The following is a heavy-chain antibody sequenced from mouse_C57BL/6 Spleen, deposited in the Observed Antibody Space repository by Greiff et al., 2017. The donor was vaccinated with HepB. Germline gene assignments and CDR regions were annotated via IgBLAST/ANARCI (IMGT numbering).Heavy chain of an antibody. CDR3: ARVHYGNFYAMDY. CDR1: GYSITSGYY. J-gene: IGHJ4*01. Sequence: DVQLQESGPGLVKPSQSLSLTCSVTGYSITSGYYWNWIRQFPGNKLEWMGYISYDGSNNYNPSLKNRISITRDTSKNQFFLKLNSVTTEDTATYYCARVHYGNFYAMDYWGQGTSVTVSS. D-gene: IGHD2-1*01. V-gene: IGHV3-6*01. CDR2: ISYDGSN.